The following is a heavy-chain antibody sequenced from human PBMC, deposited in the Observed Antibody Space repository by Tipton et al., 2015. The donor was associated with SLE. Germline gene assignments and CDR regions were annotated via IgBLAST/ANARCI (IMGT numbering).Heavy chain of an antibody. J-gene: IGHJ6*03. CDR2: IYYSGST. CDR3: ARGSSSWKGSYYYYYMDV. V-gene: IGHV4-59*01. Sequence: LRLSCTVSGGSISSYYWSWIRQPPGKGLEWIGYIYYSGSTNYNPSLKSRVTISVDTSKNQFSLKLSSVTAADTAVYYCARGSSSWKGSYYYYYMDVWGKGTTVTVPS. D-gene: IGHD6-13*01. CDR1: GGSISSYY.